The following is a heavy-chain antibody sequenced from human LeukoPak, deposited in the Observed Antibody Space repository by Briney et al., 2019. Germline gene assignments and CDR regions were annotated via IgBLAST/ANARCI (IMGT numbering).Heavy chain of an antibody. CDR1: GFTFSSYS. V-gene: IGHV3-21*01. Sequence: GGSLRLSCAASGFTFSSYSMNWVRQAPGKGLEWVSSISSSSSYIYYADSVKGRFTISRDNAKNSLYLQMNSLRAEDTAVYYCATSILRRPYYYGMDVWGQGTTVTVSS. D-gene: IGHD1-26*01. CDR2: ISSSSSYI. CDR3: ATSILRRPYYYGMDV. J-gene: IGHJ6*02.